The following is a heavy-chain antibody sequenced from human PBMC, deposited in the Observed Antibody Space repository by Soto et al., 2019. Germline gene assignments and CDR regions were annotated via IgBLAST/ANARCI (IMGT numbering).Heavy chain of an antibody. D-gene: IGHD3-10*01. V-gene: IGHV4-34*01. CDR3: ARGGGVYYYMDV. J-gene: IGHJ6*03. Sequence: QVQLQQWGAGLLKPSETLSLTCAVYGGSFSGYYWTWIRQFPGKGLEWIGEINHSGDTNYNPSLKSRVTISVDTSKTQFSLNLNSVTAADTAVFYCARGGGVYYYMDVWDKGLTVAVSS. CDR2: INHSGDT. CDR1: GGSFSGYY.